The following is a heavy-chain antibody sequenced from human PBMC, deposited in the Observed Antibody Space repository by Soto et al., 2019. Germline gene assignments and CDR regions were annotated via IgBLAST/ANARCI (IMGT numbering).Heavy chain of an antibody. CDR1: GFPFNSYA. Sequence: EVQLLESGGGLVQPGGSLRLSWAGSGFPFNSYAMSWVRQAPGKGLKWVSTVSGSGSRTYYADSVKGRFTISRDNSKNTLYLQMNSLRAEDTAVYYCAKDRYCSSTTCYAGFDYWGQGALVTVSS. D-gene: IGHD2-2*01. V-gene: IGHV3-23*01. CDR2: VSGSGSRT. CDR3: AKDRYCSSTTCYAGFDY. J-gene: IGHJ4*02.